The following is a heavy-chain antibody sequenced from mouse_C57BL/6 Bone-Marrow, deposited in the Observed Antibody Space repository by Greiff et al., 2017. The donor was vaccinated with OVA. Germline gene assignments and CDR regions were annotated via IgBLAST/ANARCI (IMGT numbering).Heavy chain of an antibody. D-gene: IGHD1-1*01. CDR2: INPYNGGT. V-gene: IGHV1-19*01. CDR1: GYTFTDYY. CDR3: ARGAYYGSPWFAD. Sequence: VQLQQSGPVLVKPGASVKMSCKASGYTFTDYYMNWVKQSHGKSLEWIGVINPYNGGTSYNQKFKGKATLTVDKSSSTAYMELNSLTSEDSAVDYCARGAYYGSPWFADWGQGTLVTVSA. J-gene: IGHJ3*01.